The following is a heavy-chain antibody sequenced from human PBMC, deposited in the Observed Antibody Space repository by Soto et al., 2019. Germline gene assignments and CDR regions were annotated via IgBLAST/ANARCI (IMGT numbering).Heavy chain of an antibody. Sequence: GGSLRLSCAASGFTFSSYGMHWVRQAPGKGLEWVAVIWYDGSNKYYADSVKGRFTISRDNSKNTMYLQMNSLRAEDTAVYYCARDLEYYYEPMGYWGQGTLVTVSS. CDR3: ARDLEYYYEPMGY. CDR1: GFTFSSYG. D-gene: IGHD3-22*01. CDR2: IWYDGSNK. V-gene: IGHV3-33*01. J-gene: IGHJ4*02.